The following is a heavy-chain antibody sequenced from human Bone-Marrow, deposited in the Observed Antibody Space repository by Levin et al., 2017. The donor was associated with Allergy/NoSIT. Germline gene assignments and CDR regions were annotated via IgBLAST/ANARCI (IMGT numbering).Heavy chain of an antibody. CDR3: VIGLPDY. CDR2: INSSSGTI. V-gene: IGHV3-48*01. CDR1: GFTFSSYS. Sequence: QSGGSLRLSCATSGFTFSSYSMNWVRQAPGKGLEWVSYINSSSGTIYYADSVKGRFTISRDNAKKSLYLQMSSLRVEDTAVYYCVIGLPDYWGQGTLVTVSS. J-gene: IGHJ4*02.